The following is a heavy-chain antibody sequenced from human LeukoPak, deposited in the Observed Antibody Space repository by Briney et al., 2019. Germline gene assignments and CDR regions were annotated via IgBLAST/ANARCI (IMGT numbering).Heavy chain of an antibody. CDR1: GFTIKTSY. D-gene: IGHD2-2*01. J-gene: IGHJ4*02. CDR2: IYSNGNT. V-gene: IGHV3-53*01. Sequence: GGSLRLSCAASGFTIKTSYMTWVRQAPGKGLEWVSVIYSNGNTYYADSVKGRFTISRDNSKNTLYLQISSLRVEDTAMYYCVRTSPIDYWGQGTLVGVSS. CDR3: VRTSPIDY.